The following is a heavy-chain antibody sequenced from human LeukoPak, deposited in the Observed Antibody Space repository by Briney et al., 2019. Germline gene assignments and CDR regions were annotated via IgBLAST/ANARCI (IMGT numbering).Heavy chain of an antibody. CDR2: IYYRETT. CDR3: ARDSDGWGSPDY. J-gene: IGHJ4*02. CDR1: GGSISSGGYY. Sequence: SETLSLTCTVSGGSISSGGYYWSWIRQHPGQGLEWIVYIYYRETTYYNPSLKSRLTISVDTSKNQFSLKLSSVTAADTAVYYCARDSDGWGSPDYWGQGTLV. V-gene: IGHV4-31*03. D-gene: IGHD3-10*01.